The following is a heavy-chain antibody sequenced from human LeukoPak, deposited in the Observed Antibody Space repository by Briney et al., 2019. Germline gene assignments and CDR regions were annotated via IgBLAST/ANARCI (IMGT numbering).Heavy chain of an antibody. CDR2: ISAYNGNT. CDR3: ARDGVRAVAGMLGY. J-gene: IGHJ4*02. CDR1: GYTFTSYG. V-gene: IGHV1-18*01. D-gene: IGHD6-19*01. Sequence: ASVKVSCKASGYTFTSYGISWVRQAPGQGLEWMGWISAYNGNTNYAQKLQGRVTMTTDTSTSTAYMEVRSLRSDDTAVYYCARDGVRAVAGMLGYWGQGTLVTVSS.